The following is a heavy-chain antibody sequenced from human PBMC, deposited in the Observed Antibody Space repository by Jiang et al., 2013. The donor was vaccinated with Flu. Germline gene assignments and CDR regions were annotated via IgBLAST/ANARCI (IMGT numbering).Heavy chain of an antibody. J-gene: IGHJ2*01. V-gene: IGHV3-23*01. CDR3: AKPTGDRRYWYSDL. CDR2: ISASGGVP. CDR1: GFAFSNYA. Sequence: PGGSLRLSCAVSGFAFSNYAMTWVRQAPGKGLEWVSAISASGGVPYYAESVRGRFTISRDNFRNTLYLHMNSLRAEDTAVYYCAKPTGDRRYWYSDLWGRGTLVTVSS. D-gene: IGHD7-27*01.